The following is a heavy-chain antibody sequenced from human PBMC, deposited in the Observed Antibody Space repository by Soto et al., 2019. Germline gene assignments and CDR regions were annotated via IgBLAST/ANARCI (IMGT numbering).Heavy chain of an antibody. CDR3: ARVSGYYLPDY. Sequence: QVQLVQSGAEEKKPGASVKVSCKASGYTFTNYAMHWVRQAPGQRLEWMGWINAGNGNTKYSQKFQGRVTITRDTSASTAYMELSSLRSEGTAVYYCARVSGYYLPDYWGQGTLVTVSS. D-gene: IGHD5-12*01. CDR1: GYTFTNYA. J-gene: IGHJ4*02. CDR2: INAGNGNT. V-gene: IGHV1-3*05.